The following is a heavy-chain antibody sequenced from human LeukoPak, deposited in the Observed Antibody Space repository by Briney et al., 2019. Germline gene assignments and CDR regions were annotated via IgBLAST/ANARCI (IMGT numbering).Heavy chain of an antibody. CDR1: GYTFTSYG. CDR3: ARDSIAVAGYYYYYYMDV. CDR2: ISAYNGNT. V-gene: IGHV1-18*01. Sequence: ASVKVSCKASGYTFTSYGISWVRQAPGQGLEWMGWISAYNGNTNYAQKLQGRVTMTTDTSTSTAYMELRSLRSDDTAVYYCARDSIAVAGYYYYYYMDVWGKGTTVTVSS. J-gene: IGHJ6*03. D-gene: IGHD6-19*01.